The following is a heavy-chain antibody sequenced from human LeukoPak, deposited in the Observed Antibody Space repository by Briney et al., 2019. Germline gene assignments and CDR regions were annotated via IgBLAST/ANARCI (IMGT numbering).Heavy chain of an antibody. J-gene: IGHJ4*02. CDR1: GFTFSTYW. D-gene: IGHD6-6*01. CDR3: AKALSSITARAWDY. V-gene: IGHV3-74*01. CDR2: INTDGSVT. Sequence: PGGSLRLSCAASGFTFSTYWMHWVRRAPGKGLVWVSQINTDGSVTTYADSVKGRFTISRDNAKNTLYLQMNSLRAEDTAVYYCAKALSSITARAWDYWGQGTLVTVSS.